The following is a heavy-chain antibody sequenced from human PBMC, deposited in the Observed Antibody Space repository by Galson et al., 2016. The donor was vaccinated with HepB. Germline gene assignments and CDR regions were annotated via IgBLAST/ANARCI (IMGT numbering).Heavy chain of an antibody. CDR1: GDSVSSNKVV. D-gene: IGHD2-21*02. V-gene: IGHV6-1*01. CDR2: TYLRAMWYN. Sequence: CAISGDSVSSNKVVWNWIRQSPSRGLEWLGRTYLRAMWYNDYASSVRSRITINPDISKNQFSLQLNSVTHEDTAVYYCARGVTTQAGWNWFEPWGQGTLVTVSS. J-gene: IGHJ5*02. CDR3: ARGVTTQAGWNWFEP.